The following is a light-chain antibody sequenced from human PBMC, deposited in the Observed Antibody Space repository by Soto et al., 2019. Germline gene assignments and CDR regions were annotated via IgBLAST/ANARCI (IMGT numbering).Light chain of an antibody. CDR2: DVS. J-gene: IGLJ1*01. CDR1: SSEVGGYNY. V-gene: IGLV2-14*03. Sequence: QSALTQPASVSGSPGQSITISCTGTSSEVGGYNYVSWYQQHPGKAPKFMIYDVSSRPSGVSNRFSGSKSGNTASLTISGLQAEDEADYYCCSYTTSNTRQIVFGTGTKVT. CDR3: CSYTTSNTRQIV.